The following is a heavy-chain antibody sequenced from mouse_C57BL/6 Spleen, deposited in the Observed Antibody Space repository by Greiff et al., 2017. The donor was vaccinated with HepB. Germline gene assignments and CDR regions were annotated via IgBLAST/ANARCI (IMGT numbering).Heavy chain of an antibody. CDR2: IHPNSGST. CDR1: GYTFTSYW. D-gene: IGHD1-1*01. Sequence: QVQLKQPGAELVKPGASVKLSCKASGYTFTSYWMHWVKQRPGQGLEWIGMIHPNSGSTNYNEKFKSKATLTVDKSSSTAYMQLSSLTSEDSAVYYCARKESSHWYFDVWGTGTTVTVSS. V-gene: IGHV1-64*01. CDR3: ARKESSHWYFDV. J-gene: IGHJ1*03.